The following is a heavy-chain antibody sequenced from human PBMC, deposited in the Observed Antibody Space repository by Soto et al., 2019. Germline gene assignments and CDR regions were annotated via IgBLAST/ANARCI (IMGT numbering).Heavy chain of an antibody. V-gene: IGHV4-31*03. CDR1: GGSISSAAYY. Sequence: QVQLQESGPGLVKPSQTLSLSCTVSGGSISSAAYYWSWIRQHPGKGLEWIGYLSHSGSTYYTPSPKSRVIISAYTSKKQISLNLTSVTAADTAVYYCAREYTDGSNFFDLWGQGALVTVSS. J-gene: IGHJ4*02. CDR2: LSHSGST. D-gene: IGHD1-1*01. CDR3: AREYTDGSNFFDL.